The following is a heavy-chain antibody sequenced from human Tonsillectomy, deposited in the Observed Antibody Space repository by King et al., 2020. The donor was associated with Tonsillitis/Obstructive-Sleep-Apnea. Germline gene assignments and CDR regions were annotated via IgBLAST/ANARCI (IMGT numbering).Heavy chain of an antibody. CDR3: ARDWGDIVVVPAAILGYYYYMDV. V-gene: IGHV3-33*01. CDR1: GFTFSSYG. CDR2: IWYDGSNK. Sequence: VQLVESGGGVVQPGRSLRLSCAASGFTFSSYGMHWVRQGPGKGLEWVAVIWYDGSNKYYADSVKGRFTISRDNSKNTLYLQMNSLRAEDTAVYYCARDWGDIVVVPAAILGYYYYMDVWGKGTTVTVSS. J-gene: IGHJ6*03. D-gene: IGHD2-2*01.